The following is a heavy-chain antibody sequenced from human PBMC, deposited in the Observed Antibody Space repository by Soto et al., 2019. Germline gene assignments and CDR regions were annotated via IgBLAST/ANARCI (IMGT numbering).Heavy chain of an antibody. CDR2: IWYDGSNK. CDR3: GREVTGAFGI. V-gene: IGHV3-33*01. D-gene: IGHD5-18*01. CDR1: GFTFSSYG. J-gene: IGHJ3*02. Sequence: QVQLVESGGGVVQPGRSLRLSCAASGFTFSSYGMHWVRQAPGKGLEWVAVIWYDGSNKYYADSVKGRFTISRDNSKNTLYLQMNSPRAEDTGVYYCGREVTGAFGIWGRGTMVTVSS.